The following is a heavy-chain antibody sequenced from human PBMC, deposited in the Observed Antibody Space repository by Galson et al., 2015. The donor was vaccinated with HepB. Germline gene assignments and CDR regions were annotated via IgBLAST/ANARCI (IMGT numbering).Heavy chain of an antibody. CDR1: GFTFSSYA. Sequence: SLRLSCAASGFTFSSYAMSWVRQAPGKGLEWVSAISGSGGSTYYADSVKGRFTISRDNSKNTLYLQMNSLRAEDTAVYYCAKDPLQLERWGERTPNWFDPWGQGTLVTVSS. J-gene: IGHJ5*02. CDR2: ISGSGGST. V-gene: IGHV3-23*01. D-gene: IGHD1-1*01. CDR3: AKDPLQLERWGERTPNWFDP.